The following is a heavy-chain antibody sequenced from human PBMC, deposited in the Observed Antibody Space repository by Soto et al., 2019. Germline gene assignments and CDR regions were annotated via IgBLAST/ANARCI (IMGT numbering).Heavy chain of an antibody. Sequence: PGGSLRLSCAASGFTVSSNYMSWVRQAPGKGLEWVSVIYSGGSTYYADSVKGRFTISRDNSKNTLYLQMNSLRAEDTAVYYCARDPVAANTYREFDYWGQGTLVTVSS. J-gene: IGHJ4*02. CDR2: IYSGGST. V-gene: IGHV3-66*01. D-gene: IGHD6-19*01. CDR1: GFTVSSNY. CDR3: ARDPVAANTYREFDY.